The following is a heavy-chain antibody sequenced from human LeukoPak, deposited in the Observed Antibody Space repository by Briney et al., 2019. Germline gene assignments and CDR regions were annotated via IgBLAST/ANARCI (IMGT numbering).Heavy chain of an antibody. CDR1: GGTFTNSA. CDR2: IIPIFGTA. CDR3: ARGQLKAAPDESYYFDY. D-gene: IGHD6-6*01. Sequence: SVKVSCTASGGTFTNSAISWVRQAPGQGLEWMGGIIPIFGTANYAQRFQGRVTITADKSTSTAYMDLSSLRSDDTAVYYCARGQLKAAPDESYYFDYWGEGTLVTVSS. V-gene: IGHV1-69*06. J-gene: IGHJ4*02.